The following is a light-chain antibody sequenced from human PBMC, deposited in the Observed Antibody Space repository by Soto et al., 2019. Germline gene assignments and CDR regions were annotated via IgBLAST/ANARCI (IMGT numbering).Light chain of an antibody. CDR1: SGHSTYA. V-gene: IGLV4-69*01. CDR3: QSWGTGIQV. CDR2: INSDGSH. Sequence: QSVLTQSPSASASLGASVKLTCTLSSGHSTYAIAWHQQQSEKGPLFLMKINSDGSHSKGDGIFDRFSGSSSGAERHLTISSLQSEDEADYYCQSWGTGIQVFGGGTKLTVL. J-gene: IGLJ3*02.